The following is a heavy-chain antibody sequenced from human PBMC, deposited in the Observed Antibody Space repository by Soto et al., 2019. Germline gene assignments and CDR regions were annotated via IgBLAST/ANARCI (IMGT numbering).Heavy chain of an antibody. CDR3: AKDRWARDSIDV. V-gene: IGHV3-23*01. CDR2: MSGSSSTT. J-gene: IGHJ6*02. Sequence: EVRLLESGGGLVKPGGSLRLSCATSGLTFSNYAMSWVRQAPGGGLEWVSSMSGSSSTTYYADSVRGRFTISRDNAKNSLYLQMSSLTTEDTAVYYCAKDRWARDSIDVWGQGTTVTVSS. CDR1: GLTFSNYA.